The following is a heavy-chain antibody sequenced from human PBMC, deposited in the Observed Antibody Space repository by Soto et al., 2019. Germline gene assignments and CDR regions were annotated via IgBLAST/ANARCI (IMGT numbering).Heavy chain of an antibody. CDR2: INPNSGGT. CDR1: GYTFTGYY. D-gene: IGHD2-21*02. CDR3: ARVVVVTAIRHDAFDI. Sequence: RASVKVSCKASGYTFTGYYMHWVRQAPGQGLEWMGWINPNSGGTNYAQKFQGRVTMTRDTSISTAYMELSRLRSDDTAVYYCARVVVVTAIRHDAFDIWGQGTMVTVSS. J-gene: IGHJ3*02. V-gene: IGHV1-2*02.